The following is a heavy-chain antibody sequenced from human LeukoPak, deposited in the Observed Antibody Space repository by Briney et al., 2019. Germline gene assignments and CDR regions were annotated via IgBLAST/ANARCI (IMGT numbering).Heavy chain of an antibody. CDR1: GYSFTSYW. D-gene: IGHD2-2*01. CDR3: ARLGYCSSTSCNDGLGY. CDR2: IDPSDSYT. V-gene: IGHV5-10-1*01. Sequence: GESLKISCKGSGYSFTSYWISWVRQMPGKGLEWMGRIDPSDSYTNYSPSFQGHVTISADKSISTAFLQWSSLKASDTAMYYCARLGYCSSTSCNDGLGYWGQGTLVTVSS. J-gene: IGHJ4*02.